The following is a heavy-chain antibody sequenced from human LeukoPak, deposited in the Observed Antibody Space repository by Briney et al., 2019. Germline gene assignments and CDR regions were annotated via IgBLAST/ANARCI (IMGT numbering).Heavy chain of an antibody. J-gene: IGHJ4*02. Sequence: ASVKVSCKASGYTFTSYYMHWVRQAPGQGLEWMGWISAYNGNTNYAQKLQGRVTMTTDTSTSTAYMELRSLRSDDTAVYYCARSPLFAREWLLPRVQYYFDYWGQGTLVTVSS. CDR3: ARSPLFAREWLLPRVQYYFDY. CDR1: GYTFTSYY. V-gene: IGHV1-18*04. CDR2: ISAYNGNT. D-gene: IGHD3-22*01.